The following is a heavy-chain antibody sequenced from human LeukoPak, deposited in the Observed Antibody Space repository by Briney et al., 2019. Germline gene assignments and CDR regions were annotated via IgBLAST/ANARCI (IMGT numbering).Heavy chain of an antibody. Sequence: SQTLSLTCAISGDSVSSDSAAWNWITQSPSRGLEWLGRQLYRSKWYNDYAVSAKSRITINPDTSKNQFSLQLNSVTPEDTAVYYCARSVNNWFDPWGQGTLVTVSS. J-gene: IGHJ5*02. CDR2: QLYRSKWYN. V-gene: IGHV6-1*01. CDR1: GDSVSSDSAA. CDR3: ARSVNNWFDP. D-gene: IGHD2-8*01.